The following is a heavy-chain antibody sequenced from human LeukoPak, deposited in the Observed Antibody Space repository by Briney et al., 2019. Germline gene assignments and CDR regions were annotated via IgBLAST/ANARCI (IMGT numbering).Heavy chain of an antibody. V-gene: IGHV5-51*01. CDR2: IYPGDSDT. CDR3: ATSESQTKFDY. D-gene: IGHD1/OR15-1a*01. CDR1: GFNFTNYW. J-gene: IGHJ4*02. Sequence: GESLKLSCKGSGFNFTNYWIGWVRQMPGKGLEWMGIIYPGDSDTIYSPSFQGQVTISADKSINTAYLKWSSLKASDTAIYFCATSESQTKFDYWGQGTLVTVSS.